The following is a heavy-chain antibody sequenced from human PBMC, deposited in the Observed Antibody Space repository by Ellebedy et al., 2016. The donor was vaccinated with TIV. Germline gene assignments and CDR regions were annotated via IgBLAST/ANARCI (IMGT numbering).Heavy chain of an antibody. J-gene: IGHJ4*02. CDR3: ARGAPFPYYFDS. CDR1: GGFISNYY. CDR2: IYHSGSN. V-gene: IGHV4-59*01. Sequence: MPGGSLRLSCAVPGGFISNYYWTWIRQSPETGLEWIGYIYHSGSNGSNPSLKSRVTISVDTPKNQFSLKLNSVTAADTAVYYCARGAPFPYYFDSWGQGLLVTVSS.